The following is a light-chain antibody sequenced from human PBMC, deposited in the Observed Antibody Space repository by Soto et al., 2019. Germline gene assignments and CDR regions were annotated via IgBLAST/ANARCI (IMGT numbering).Light chain of an antibody. CDR2: DVI. CDR1: SSDVGGYND. CDR3: TSYTSSITYV. Sequence: QSALTQPASVSGSPGQSITISCTGTSSDVGGYNDVSWYQQHPGKAPRLMIYDVIIRPAGVSRRFSGSKSGNTASLTISGLQAEDEAYYYCTSYTSSITYVFGTGTKVTVL. J-gene: IGLJ1*01. V-gene: IGLV2-14*01.